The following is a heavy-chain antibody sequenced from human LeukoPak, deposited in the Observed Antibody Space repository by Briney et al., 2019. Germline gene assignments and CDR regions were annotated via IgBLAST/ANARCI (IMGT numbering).Heavy chain of an antibody. Sequence: SRPLSLTCAISGDSVSSNSGAWNWIRQSPSRGLEWLGRTYYRSKWYNDYAVSVKSRITINPDTSKNHFSLQLNSVTPEDTAVYYCASGRYYAFHIWGQGTMVTVSS. CDR1: GDSVSSNSGA. CDR2: TYYRSKWYN. J-gene: IGHJ3*02. V-gene: IGHV6-1*01. D-gene: IGHD1-26*01. CDR3: ASGRYYAFHI.